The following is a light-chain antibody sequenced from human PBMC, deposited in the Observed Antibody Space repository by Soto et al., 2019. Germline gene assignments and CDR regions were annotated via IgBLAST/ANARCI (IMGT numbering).Light chain of an antibody. V-gene: IGLV1-40*01. CDR1: SSNIGAGYD. Sequence: QSVLTQPPSVSGAPGQRVTISCTGSSSNIGAGYDVHWYQQLPGTAPKLLIYGNSNRPSGVPDRFSGSKSGTSASLAITGLQAEDEADCYCQSYDSSLSAWVFGTGTKVTVL. CDR2: GNS. J-gene: IGLJ1*01. CDR3: QSYDSSLSAWV.